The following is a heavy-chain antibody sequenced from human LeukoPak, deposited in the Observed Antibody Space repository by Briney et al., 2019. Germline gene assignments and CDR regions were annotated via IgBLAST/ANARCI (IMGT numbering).Heavy chain of an antibody. J-gene: IGHJ4*02. Sequence: PGGSLRLSCAASGFTFSSYGMHWVRQAPGKGLEWVAVIWYDGSNKYYADSVKGRFTISRDNSKNTLYLQMNSLRAEDTAVYYCARDRGSYGDPTGGDYWGQGTLVTVSS. CDR2: IWYDGSNK. D-gene: IGHD4-17*01. CDR1: GFTFSSYG. CDR3: ARDRGSYGDPTGGDY. V-gene: IGHV3-33*01.